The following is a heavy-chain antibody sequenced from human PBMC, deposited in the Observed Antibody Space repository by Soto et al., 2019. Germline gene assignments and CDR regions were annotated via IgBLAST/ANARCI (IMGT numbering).Heavy chain of an antibody. CDR3: ARSLAEGYYEFDY. V-gene: IGHV2-5*02. D-gene: IGHD3-22*01. CDR1: GFSLNTRGVG. Sequence: QITLKESGPTLVKPTQTLTLTCTFSGFSLNTRGVGVGWIRQPPGKALEWLASMYWDDDQRYRPSLRSRLSITKDTSKNQVVLTMPNMDPVDTATYFCARSLAEGYYEFDYWGPGSLVTVSS. CDR2: MYWDDDQ. J-gene: IGHJ4*02.